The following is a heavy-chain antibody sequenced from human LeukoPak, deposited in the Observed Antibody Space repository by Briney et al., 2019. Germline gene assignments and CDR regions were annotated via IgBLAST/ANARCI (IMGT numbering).Heavy chain of an antibody. Sequence: GASVTVSCKASGYTFTRYDINWVRQATGQGLEWMGWMNPNSGSTGYAQKFQGRVTITRNTSISTAYMELSGLRSADTAVYYCARGRSTGYPYYFEYWGQGTLGTVSS. CDR2: MNPNSGST. CDR1: GYTFTRYD. J-gene: IGHJ4*02. CDR3: ARGRSTGYPYYFEY. V-gene: IGHV1-8*03. D-gene: IGHD5-12*01.